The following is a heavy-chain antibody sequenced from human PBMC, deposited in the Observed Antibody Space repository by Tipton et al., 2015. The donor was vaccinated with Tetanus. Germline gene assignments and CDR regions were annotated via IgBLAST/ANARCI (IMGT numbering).Heavy chain of an antibody. CDR1: GYTFSSYG. V-gene: IGHV3-30*03. CDR3: ARDFVYYDISGYTYGPGDH. Sequence: SLRLSCEVSGYTFSSYGMHWVRQAPGKGLESVAVISYDGRDKDYGDSVKGRFTISRDNSKNTLYLQMDNLRAGDTAVYHCARDFVYYDISGYTYGPGDHWGQGTLVSVSP. CDR2: ISYDGRDK. J-gene: IGHJ4*02. D-gene: IGHD3-22*01.